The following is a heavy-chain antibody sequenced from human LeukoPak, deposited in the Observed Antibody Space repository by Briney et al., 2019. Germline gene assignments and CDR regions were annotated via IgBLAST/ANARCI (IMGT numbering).Heavy chain of an antibody. Sequence: ASVNVSCKASGYTFTVYYMHWVRQAPGQGLEWMGWINPNSGGTNYAQKFQGRVTMTRDTSISTAYMELSRLRSGDTAVYYCAGQSYNWNDRVLGYWGQGTLVTVSS. CDR3: AGQSYNWNDRVLGY. V-gene: IGHV1-2*02. D-gene: IGHD1-1*01. CDR2: INPNSGGT. CDR1: GYTFTVYY. J-gene: IGHJ4*02.